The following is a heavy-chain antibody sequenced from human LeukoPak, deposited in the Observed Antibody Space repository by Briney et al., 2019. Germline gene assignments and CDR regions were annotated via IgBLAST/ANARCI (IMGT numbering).Heavy chain of an antibody. CDR1: GGSFSGYY. CDR2: INHSGST. Sequence: SETLSLTCAVYGGSFSGYYWSWIRQPPGKGLEWIGEINHSGSTNYNPSLKSRVTISVDTSKNQFSLKLSSVTAADTAVYYCARGGDILFLDYWGQGTLVTVSS. CDR3: ARGGDILFLDY. V-gene: IGHV4-34*01. J-gene: IGHJ4*02. D-gene: IGHD2-15*01.